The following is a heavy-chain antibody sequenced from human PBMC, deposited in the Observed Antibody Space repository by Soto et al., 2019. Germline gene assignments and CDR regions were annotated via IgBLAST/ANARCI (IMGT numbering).Heavy chain of an antibody. CDR1: GFTFSSYG. CDR2: IWYDGSNK. CDR3: AREDLEWLGAYYYGMDV. Sequence: QVQLVESGGGVVQPGRSLRLSCAASGFTFSSYGMHWVRQAPGKGLEWVAVIWYDGSNKYYADSVKGRFTISRDNSKNTLYLQMNSLRAEDTAVYYCAREDLEWLGAYYYGMDVWGQGTTVTVSS. J-gene: IGHJ6*02. D-gene: IGHD3-3*01. V-gene: IGHV3-33*01.